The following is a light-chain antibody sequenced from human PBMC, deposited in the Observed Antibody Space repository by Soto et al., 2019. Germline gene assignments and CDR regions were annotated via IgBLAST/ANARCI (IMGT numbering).Light chain of an antibody. Sequence: DIQMTHAPSTVSASVGDRVTITCRASQSISSWLAWYQQKPGKAPKLLIYKASSLESGVPSRFSGSGSGTEFTLTISSLQPDDFATYYCKQYNSYSGTFGLGT. J-gene: IGKJ1*01. CDR3: KQYNSYSGT. V-gene: IGKV1-5*03. CDR2: KAS. CDR1: QSISSW.